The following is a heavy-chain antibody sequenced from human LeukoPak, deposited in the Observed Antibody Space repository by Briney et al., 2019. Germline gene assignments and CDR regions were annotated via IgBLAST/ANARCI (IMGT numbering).Heavy chain of an antibody. D-gene: IGHD3-3*01. CDR3: ATQGITIFGVVAYYMDV. Sequence: ASVKVSCKASGYTFTSYYMHWVRQVPGQGLEWMGIINPSGGSTSYAQKFQGRVTMTRDTSTSTVYMGLSSLRSEDTAVYYCATQGITIFGVVAYYMDVWGKGTTVTVSS. V-gene: IGHV1-46*01. J-gene: IGHJ6*03. CDR2: INPSGGST. CDR1: GYTFTSYY.